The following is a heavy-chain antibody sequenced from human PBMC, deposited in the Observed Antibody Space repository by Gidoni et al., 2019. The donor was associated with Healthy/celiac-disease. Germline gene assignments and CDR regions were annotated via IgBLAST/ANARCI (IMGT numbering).Heavy chain of an antibody. J-gene: IGHJ4*02. D-gene: IGHD3-22*01. Sequence: LVQSGGSLRLSCAASGFTFSSYWMSWVRQAPGKGLEWVANIKQDGSEKYYVDSVKGRFTISRDNAKNSLYLQMNSLRAEDTAVYYCAREEWDSSGYYPLDYWGQGTLVTVSS. V-gene: IGHV3-7*03. CDR3: AREEWDSSGYYPLDY. CDR1: GFTFSSYW. CDR2: IKQDGSEK.